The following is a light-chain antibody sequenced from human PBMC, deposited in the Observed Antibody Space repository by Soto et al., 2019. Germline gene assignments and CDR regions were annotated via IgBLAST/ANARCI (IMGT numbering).Light chain of an antibody. CDR2: WAS. V-gene: IGKV4-1*01. Sequence: DIVMTQSPDSLAVSLGERATINCKSSQSVLYSSNSLNYLAWYQQKPGQPPHLLIYWASTRESGVPDRFSGSGSGTDFTLTISSLQAEDVAVYYCQQYYNTPWTFGQGTKVEVK. J-gene: IGKJ1*01. CDR3: QQYYNTPWT. CDR1: QSVLYSSNSLNY.